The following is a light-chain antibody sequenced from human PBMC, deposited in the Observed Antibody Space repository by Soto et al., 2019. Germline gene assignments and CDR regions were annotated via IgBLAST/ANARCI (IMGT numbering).Light chain of an antibody. CDR3: QQLNSYPRIT. CDR2: AAS. V-gene: IGKV1-9*01. CDR1: QGINIY. J-gene: IGKJ4*01. Sequence: DIQLTQSPSFLSASVGDRVTITCRASQGINIYLAWYQQKPGKAPKLLIYAASTLQSGVPSRFSGSGSGTEFTITISSLQPEDFATYYCQQLNSYPRITFGGGTKVEIK.